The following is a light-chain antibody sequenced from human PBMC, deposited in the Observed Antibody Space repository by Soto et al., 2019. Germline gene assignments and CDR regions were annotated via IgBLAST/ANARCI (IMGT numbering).Light chain of an antibody. CDR1: SSDVGGYIY. CDR3: SSYTTSSSYV. CDR2: DAT. V-gene: IGLV2-14*01. J-gene: IGLJ1*01. Sequence: QSVLTQPASVSGSPGQSITISCTGTSSDVGGYIYVSWYQQHPGKAPKLMIYDATSRPSGVSYRFSGSKSGNTASLTISGLQAEDEADYYCSSYTTSSSYVFGTGTKVT.